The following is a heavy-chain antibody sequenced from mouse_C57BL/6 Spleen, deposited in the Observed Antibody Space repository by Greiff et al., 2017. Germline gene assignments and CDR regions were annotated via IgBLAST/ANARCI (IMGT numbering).Heavy chain of an antibody. CDR2: IDPNSGGT. CDR3: ARSIRQLSPYFDD. V-gene: IGHV1-72*01. J-gene: IGHJ1*03. CDR1: GYTFTSYW. D-gene: IGHD3-2*02. Sequence: VQLQQSGAELVQPGASVKLSCKASGYTFTSYWMHWVKQRPGRGLEWIGRIDPNSGGTKYNEKFKSKATLTVDKPSSTAYMQLSSLTSEDSAVYYCARSIRQLSPYFDDWGTGTTVTVSS.